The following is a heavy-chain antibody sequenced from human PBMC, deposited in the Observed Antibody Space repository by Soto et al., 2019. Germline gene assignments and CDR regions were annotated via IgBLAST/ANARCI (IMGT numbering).Heavy chain of an antibody. J-gene: IGHJ5*02. CDR2: ISDYNGNT. V-gene: IGHV1-18*01. Sequence: QVQLVQSGAEVKKPGASVKVSCKASGYTFTSYGISWVRQAPGQGLEWMGWISDYNGNTNYAQKLQGRVTMTPDTSTSTGDRELMSLISYDTAVYYCARIRSGSYFGWFDPWGQGTLVTVSS. CDR3: ARIRSGSYFGWFDP. CDR1: GYTFTSYG. D-gene: IGHD3-10*01.